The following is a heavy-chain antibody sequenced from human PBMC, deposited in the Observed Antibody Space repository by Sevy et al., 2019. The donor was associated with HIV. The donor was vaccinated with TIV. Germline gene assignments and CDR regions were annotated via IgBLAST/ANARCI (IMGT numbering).Heavy chain of an antibody. V-gene: IGHV3-7*01. CDR2: IKQDGSEK. J-gene: IGHJ3*02. CDR1: GFNLSSYW. D-gene: IGHD3-22*01. Sequence: GGSLRLSCAASGFNLSSYWMSWVRQAPGKGLEWVANIKQDGSEKYYVDSVKGRFTISRDNAKNSLYLQMNSLRAEDTAVYYCAREGKDYYDSSGYYYRDAFDIWGQGAMVTVSS. CDR3: AREGKDYYDSSGYYYRDAFDI.